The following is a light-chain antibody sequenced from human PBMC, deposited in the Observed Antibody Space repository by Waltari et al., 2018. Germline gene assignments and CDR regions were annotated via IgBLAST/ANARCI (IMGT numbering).Light chain of an antibody. CDR1: QSVSTN. CDR2: GAS. Sequence: ETVMTQSPTTLPLSPGDRATHSCRASQSVSTNLAWYQQKPGQAPRLLIYGASIRATGVPARFSGRGAGTEFTLTISSLQSEDFAVYYCQQYNNWPPYIFGQGSQLEI. CDR3: QQYNNWPPYI. J-gene: IGKJ2*01. V-gene: IGKV3D-15*01.